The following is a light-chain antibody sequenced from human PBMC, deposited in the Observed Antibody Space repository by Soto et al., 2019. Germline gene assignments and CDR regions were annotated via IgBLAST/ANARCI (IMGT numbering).Light chain of an antibody. CDR3: QQYGSSPLT. Sequence: EVVLTQSPGTLSLSPGERATLSCRASQSVGSGYLAWYQQKPGQAPRLLIYGASSRATGIPDWFSGSGSGTDFTLTISRLEPEDFAVYYCQQYGSSPLTFGGGTKVDIK. J-gene: IGKJ4*01. CDR2: GAS. CDR1: QSVGSGY. V-gene: IGKV3-20*01.